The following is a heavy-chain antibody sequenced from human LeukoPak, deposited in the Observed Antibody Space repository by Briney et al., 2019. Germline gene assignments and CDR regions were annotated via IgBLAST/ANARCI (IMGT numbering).Heavy chain of an antibody. CDR2: ISSSSSYI. V-gene: IGHV3-21*01. CDR1: GFTFSSYS. D-gene: IGHD2-15*01. CDR3: ARNGYCSGGSCHSSDY. J-gene: IGHJ4*02. Sequence: RSLRLSRAPSGFTFSSYSMNWVSQAPGKGLEWVSSISSSSSYIYYADSVKGRFTISRDNAKNSLYLQMNSLSAEDTAVYYCARNGYCSGGSCHSSDYWGQGTLVTVSS.